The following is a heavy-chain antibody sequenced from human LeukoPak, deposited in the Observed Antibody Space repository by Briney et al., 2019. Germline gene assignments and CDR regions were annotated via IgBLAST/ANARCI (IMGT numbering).Heavy chain of an antibody. CDR3: ATLRLGYYDFWSGYPRTNWFDP. D-gene: IGHD3-3*01. J-gene: IGHJ5*02. CDR2: FDPEDGET. CDR1: GYTLTELS. Sequence: ASVKVSCKVSGYTLTELSMHWVRQAPGKGLEWMGGFDPEDGETIYAQKFQGRVTMTEDTSTDTAYMEPSSLRSEDTAVYYCATLRLGYYDFWSGYPRTNWFDPWGQGTLVTVSS. V-gene: IGHV1-24*01.